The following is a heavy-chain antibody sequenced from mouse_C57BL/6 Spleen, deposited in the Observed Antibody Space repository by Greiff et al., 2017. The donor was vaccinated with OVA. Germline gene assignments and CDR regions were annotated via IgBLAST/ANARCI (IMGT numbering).Heavy chain of an antibody. V-gene: IGHV3-6*01. Sequence: EVKLLESGPGLVKPSQSLSLTCSVTGYSITSGYYWNWIRQFPGNKLEWMGYISYDGSNNYNPSLKNRISITRDTSKNQFFLKLNSVTTEDTATYYCARATTVVAVDYWGQGTTLTVSS. CDR1: GYSITSGYY. CDR3: ARATTVVAVDY. CDR2: ISYDGSN. J-gene: IGHJ2*01. D-gene: IGHD1-1*01.